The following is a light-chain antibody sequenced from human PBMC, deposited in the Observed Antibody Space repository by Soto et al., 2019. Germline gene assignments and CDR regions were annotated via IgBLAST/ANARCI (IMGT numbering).Light chain of an antibody. J-gene: IGLJ1*01. V-gene: IGLV2-14*01. CDR2: EVT. CDR3: SSYTSSTTLGV. Sequence: QSALTQPASVSGSLGQSITISCIGTSSDVGGYNYVSWYQQHPGKAPKLIIYEVTNRPSGVSNRFSGSKSGNTASLTISGLQAEDEADYYCSSYTSSTTLGVFGTGTKVTVL. CDR1: SSDVGGYNY.